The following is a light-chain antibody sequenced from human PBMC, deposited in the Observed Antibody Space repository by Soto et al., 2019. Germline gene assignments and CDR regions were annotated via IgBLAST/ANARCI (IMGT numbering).Light chain of an antibody. J-gene: IGLJ3*02. Sequence: QTVVTQEPSFSVSPGRTVTLTCGLSSGSVSTSYYPSWYQQTPGQAPRTLIYSTNTRSSGVPDRFSGSILGNKAALTITGAQADDESDYYCMLYMGGGIWVFGGGTELTVL. CDR1: SGSVSTSYY. V-gene: IGLV8-61*01. CDR3: MLYMGGGIWV. CDR2: STN.